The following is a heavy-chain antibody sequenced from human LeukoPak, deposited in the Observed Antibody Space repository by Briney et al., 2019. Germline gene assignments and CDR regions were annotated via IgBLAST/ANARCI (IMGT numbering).Heavy chain of an antibody. Sequence: SETLSLTCTVSGGSFTDYYWGWIRQPPGKGLEWIGSIYYRGNTFYNPSLRNRVSISIDTSTVRFSLNLNSVTAADTAVYFCTRAREHGTQDSWGQGTLVTVS. CDR2: IYYRGNT. CDR3: TRAREHGTQDS. D-gene: IGHD1/OR15-1a*01. V-gene: IGHV4-39*07. CDR1: GGSFTDYY. J-gene: IGHJ4*02.